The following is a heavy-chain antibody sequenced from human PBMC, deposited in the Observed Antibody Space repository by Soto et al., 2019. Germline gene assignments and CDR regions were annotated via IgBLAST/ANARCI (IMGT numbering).Heavy chain of an antibody. CDR2: IWYDGSNK. D-gene: IGHD3-22*01. CDR3: ARGLGDYYDTKEDALDI. Sequence: QVQLVESGGGVVQPGRSLRLSCAASGFTFSSYGMHWVRQAPGKGLVWVAVIWYDGSNKYYADSVKGRFTISRDNSKNTLYLQMNSLRAEDTAVYYCARGLGDYYDTKEDALDISGQGTMVTVSS. CDR1: GFTFSSYG. V-gene: IGHV3-33*01. J-gene: IGHJ3*02.